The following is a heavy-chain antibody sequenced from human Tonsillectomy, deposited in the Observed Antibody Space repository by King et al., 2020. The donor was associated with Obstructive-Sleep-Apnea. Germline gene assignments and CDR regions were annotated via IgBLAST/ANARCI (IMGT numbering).Heavy chain of an antibody. V-gene: IGHV4-30-4*01. CDR1: GGSISRGDYY. Sequence: QLQESGPGLVKPSQTLSLTCTVSGGSISRGDYYWSWIRQPPGKGLEWIAYIYYSGSTYYNPSLKSGVIISVDTSKNQFSLKLTSVTAADTAVYYCARVAMNHYFDSSGALFDYWGQGTLVTVSS. D-gene: IGHD3-22*01. CDR2: IYYSGST. J-gene: IGHJ4*02. CDR3: ARVAMNHYFDSSGALFDY.